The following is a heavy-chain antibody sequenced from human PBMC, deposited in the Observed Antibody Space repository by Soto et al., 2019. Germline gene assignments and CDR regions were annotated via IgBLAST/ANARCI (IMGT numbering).Heavy chain of an antibody. Sequence: PGGSLRLSCAVSGFPFDSYSMSWVRQAPGQGLEWLASLSSGSFYIFHADSIRGRFTISRDDAKNLLFLQMNSLTIEDTATYYCAREANTIYAPHGLDVWGHGTAVTVSS. CDR3: AREANTIYAPHGLDV. CDR1: GFPFDSYS. V-gene: IGHV3-21*01. D-gene: IGHD3-3*01. J-gene: IGHJ6*02. CDR2: LSSGSFYI.